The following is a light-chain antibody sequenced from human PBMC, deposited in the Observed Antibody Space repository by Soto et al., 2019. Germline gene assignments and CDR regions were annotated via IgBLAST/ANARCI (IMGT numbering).Light chain of an antibody. Sequence: QSALTQPASVSGSPGQSITISCTGTSSDVGGYNYVSWYQQYPGKAPKLMIYEVINRPSGVSNRFSGSKSGNTASLTISGLQAEDEADYYCTSYPGSSTYVFGTGTKVTVL. CDR3: TSYPGSSTYV. V-gene: IGLV2-14*01. CDR2: EVI. CDR1: SSDVGGYNY. J-gene: IGLJ1*01.